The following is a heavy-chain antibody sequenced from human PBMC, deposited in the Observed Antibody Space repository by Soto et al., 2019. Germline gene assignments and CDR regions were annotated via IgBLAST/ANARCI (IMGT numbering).Heavy chain of an antibody. J-gene: IGHJ6*02. D-gene: IGHD2-2*01. V-gene: IGHV1-18*01. CDR1: GYTFSSYG. Sequence: ASVKVSCKASGYTFSSYGISWARQAPGKGLEWMGWISDYNGNTHYAQKFQGRLIMTTDTSTSTAYMELRSLRSEDTAVYFCAIIYNTGTNEFDTRGQDNTLTISS. CDR2: ISDYNGNT. CDR3: AIIYNTGTNEFDT.